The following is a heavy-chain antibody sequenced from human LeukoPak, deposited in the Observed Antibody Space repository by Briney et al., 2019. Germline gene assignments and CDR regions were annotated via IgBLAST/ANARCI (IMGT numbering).Heavy chain of an antibody. V-gene: IGHV1-8*02. D-gene: IGHD2-2*01. CDR2: MNPNSGNT. J-gene: IGHJ6*03. CDR3: ARGAYLYYYYYMDV. Sequence: ASVKVSCKASGYTFTSYDINWVRQATGQGLEWMGWMNPNSGNTAYAQKLQGRVTMTRNTSISTAYMELSSLRSEDTAVYYCARGAYLYYYYYMDVWGKGTTVTISS. CDR1: GYTFTSYD.